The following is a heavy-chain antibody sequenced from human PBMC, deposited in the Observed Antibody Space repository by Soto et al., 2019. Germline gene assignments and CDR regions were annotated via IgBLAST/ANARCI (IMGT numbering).Heavy chain of an antibody. Sequence: LRLSSVASGFSFSRYTMHWVRQAPGKGLEWVSGVSGNGGNTYYADSVKGRFSISRDKSKNTLYLQLNSLRAEDTAIYYCAKDRMGASGWFDPWGQGTPGTVPS. CDR1: GFSFSRYT. V-gene: IGHV3-23*01. D-gene: IGHD1-26*01. CDR2: VSGNGGNT. J-gene: IGHJ5*02. CDR3: AKDRMGASGWFDP.